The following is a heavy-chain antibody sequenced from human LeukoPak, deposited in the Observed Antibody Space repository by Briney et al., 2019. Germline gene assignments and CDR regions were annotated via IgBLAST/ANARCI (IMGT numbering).Heavy chain of an antibody. Sequence: PSETLSLTCAVYGGSFSGYYWSWIRQPPGKGLEWIGEINHSGSTNYNPSLESRVTISVDTSKNQFSLKLSSVTAADTAVYYCARHDYNYNWFDPWGQGTLVTVSS. D-gene: IGHD5-24*01. CDR1: GGSFSGYY. CDR3: ARHDYNYNWFDP. V-gene: IGHV4-34*01. J-gene: IGHJ5*02. CDR2: INHSGST.